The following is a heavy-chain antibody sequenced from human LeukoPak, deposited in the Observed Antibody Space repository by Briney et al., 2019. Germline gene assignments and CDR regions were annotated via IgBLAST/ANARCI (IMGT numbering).Heavy chain of an antibody. D-gene: IGHD2-15*01. CDR1: GFTFSSNA. J-gene: IGHJ6*02. CDR2: ISGSGGST. CDR3: AKYLYSVSYYGMDV. V-gene: IGHV3-23*01. Sequence: PGGSLRLSCSASGFTFSSNAMSWVRQAPGKGLEWVSAISGSGGSTYYADSAKGRFTISRDNSKNTLYLQMNSLRAEDTALYYCAKYLYSVSYYGMDVWGQGTTVTVSS.